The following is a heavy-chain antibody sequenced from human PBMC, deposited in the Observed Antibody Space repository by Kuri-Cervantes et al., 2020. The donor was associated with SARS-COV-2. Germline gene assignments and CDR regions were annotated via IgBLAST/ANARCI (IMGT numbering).Heavy chain of an antibody. CDR2: ISAYNGNT. CDR1: GYTFTSYD. CDR3: AREKGWELLFFDY. V-gene: IGHV1-18*01. D-gene: IGHD1-26*01. J-gene: IGHJ4*02. Sequence: ASVKVSCKASGYTFTSYDINWVRQATGQGLEWMGWISAYNGNTNYAQKLQGRVTMTTDTSTRTAYMGLRSLRSDDTAVYYCAREKGWELLFFDYWGQGTLVTVSS.